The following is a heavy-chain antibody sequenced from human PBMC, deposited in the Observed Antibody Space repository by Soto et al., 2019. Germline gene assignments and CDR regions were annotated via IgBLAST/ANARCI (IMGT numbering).Heavy chain of an antibody. V-gene: IGHV4-34*01. CDR1: GGSFSGYY. CDR2: INHSGST. Sequence: PSETLSLTCAVYGGSFSGYYWSWIRQPPGKGLEWIGEINHSGSTNYNPSLKSRVTISVDTSKNQFSLKLSSVTAADTAVYYCARGRQKRGLQLVKSYYYYGMDFWGQGSSVTVSS. J-gene: IGHJ6*02. CDR3: ARGRQKRGLQLVKSYYYYGMDF. D-gene: IGHD6-13*01.